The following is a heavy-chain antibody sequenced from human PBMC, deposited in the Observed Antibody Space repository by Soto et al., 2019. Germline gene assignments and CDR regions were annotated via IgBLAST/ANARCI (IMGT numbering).Heavy chain of an antibody. V-gene: IGHV4-31*03. CDR1: GGSXSSGGYY. D-gene: IGHD3-22*01. CDR2: IYYSGST. J-gene: IGHJ3*02. CDR3: ARDKDYYDSSGPEDDAFDI. Sequence: QVQLQESGPGLVKPSQTLSLTCTVSGGSXSSGGYYXXWIXQHPGKGLEWIGYIYYSGSTFYNPSLKSRVTISVDTSKNQFSLKLTSVTAADTAVYYCARDKDYYDSSGPEDDAFDIWGQGTMVTVSS.